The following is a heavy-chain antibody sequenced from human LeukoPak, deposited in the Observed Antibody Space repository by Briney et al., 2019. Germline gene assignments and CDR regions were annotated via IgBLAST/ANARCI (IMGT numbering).Heavy chain of an antibody. V-gene: IGHV3-30*18. J-gene: IGHJ3*02. D-gene: IGHD3-10*01. CDR1: GFTFSSYG. CDR2: ISYDGSNK. CDR3: AKDLSGGDAFDI. Sequence: GGSLRFSCAASGFTFSSYGMHWVRQAPGKGLEWVAVISYDGSNKYYADSVKGRFTISRDNSKNTLYLQMNSLRAEDTAVYYCAKDLSGGDAFDIWGQGTMVTVSS.